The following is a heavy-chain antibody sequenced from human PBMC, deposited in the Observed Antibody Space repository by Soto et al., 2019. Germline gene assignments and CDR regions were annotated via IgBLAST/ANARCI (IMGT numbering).Heavy chain of an antibody. CDR3: SSLKYSSSSGPYRGSYFDY. J-gene: IGHJ4*02. CDR1: GGPFSSYA. CDR2: IIPIFGTA. Sequence: ASVKISCKASGGPFSSYAISWVRQAPGQGLESMGGIIPIFGTANYAQKFQGRVTITADESTSTAYMELSSLRSEDTAVYYCSSLKYSSSSGPYRGSYFDYWGQGTLVTVSS. D-gene: IGHD6-6*01. V-gene: IGHV1-69*13.